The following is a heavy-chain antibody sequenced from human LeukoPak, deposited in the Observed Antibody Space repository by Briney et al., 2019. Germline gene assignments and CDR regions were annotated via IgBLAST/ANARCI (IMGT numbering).Heavy chain of an antibody. CDR2: IKQDGSEK. CDR1: GFTFSSYW. Sequence: TGGSLRLSCAASGFTFSSYWMSWVRQAPGKGLEWVANIKQDGSEKYYVDSVKGRFTISRDNAKNSPYLQMNSLRAEDTAVYYCAREVVPSRGGYFDYWGQGTLVAVSS. J-gene: IGHJ4*02. D-gene: IGHD2-2*01. CDR3: AREVVPSRGGYFDY. V-gene: IGHV3-7*01.